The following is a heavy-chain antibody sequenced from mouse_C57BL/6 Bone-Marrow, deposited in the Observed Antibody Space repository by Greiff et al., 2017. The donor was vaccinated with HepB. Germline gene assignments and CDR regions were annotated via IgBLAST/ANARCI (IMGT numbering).Heavy chain of an antibody. J-gene: IGHJ4*01. V-gene: IGHV5-17*01. CDR1: GFTFSDYG. CDR2: ISSGSSTI. CDR3: ARASYYSNYDYAMDY. Sequence: EVQVVESGGGLVKPGGSLKLSCAASGFTFSDYGMHWVRQAPEKGLEWVAYISSGSSTIYYADTVKGRFTISRDNAKNTLFLQMTSLRSEDTAMYYCARASYYSNYDYAMDYWGQGTSVTVSS. D-gene: IGHD2-5*01.